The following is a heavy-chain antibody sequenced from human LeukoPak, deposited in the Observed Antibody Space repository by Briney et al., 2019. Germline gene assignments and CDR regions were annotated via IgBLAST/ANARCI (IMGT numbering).Heavy chain of an antibody. Sequence: GGSLRLSCAASGFTFSSYAMHWVRQAPGKGLEWVAVISYDGSNKYYADSVKGRFTISRDNSKNTLYLQMNSLRAEDTAVYHCARGNYQLPRLCSGGSCYTQGSYDSSGHTFDIWGQGTMVTVSS. V-gene: IGHV3-30-3*01. D-gene: IGHD2-15*01. CDR2: ISYDGSNK. CDR3: ARGNYQLPRLCSGGSCYTQGSYDSSGHTFDI. CDR1: GFTFSSYA. J-gene: IGHJ3*02.